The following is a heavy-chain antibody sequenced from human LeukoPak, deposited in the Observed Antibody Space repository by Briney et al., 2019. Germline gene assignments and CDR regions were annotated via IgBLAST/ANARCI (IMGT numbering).Heavy chain of an antibody. CDR2: LYSSGNT. CDR1: GFTVSSSY. V-gene: IGHV3-53*01. J-gene: IGHJ6*02. Sequence: GGSLRLSCAASGFTVSSSYVSWVRQAPGKGLEWVPVLYSSGNTYYADSVKGRFTISRDNSKNTLYLQMNSLRAGDTAVYYCAAYGSGIPYGMDVWGQGTTVTV. D-gene: IGHD3-10*01. CDR3: AAYGSGIPYGMDV.